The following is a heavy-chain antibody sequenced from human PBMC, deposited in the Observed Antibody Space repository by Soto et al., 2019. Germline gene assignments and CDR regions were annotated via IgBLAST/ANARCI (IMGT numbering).Heavy chain of an antibody. Sequence: GGSLRLSCAASGFTFSSYAMSWVRQGPGKGLEWVSSISDTGVGTYYADSVKGRFTISRDNSKNTLYLQMNSLRAEDTAIYYCAKELPYSYDSSGYYDFLYYSDYWGQGTLVTV. V-gene: IGHV3-23*01. CDR3: AKELPYSYDSSGYYDFLYYSDY. CDR2: ISDTGVGT. CDR1: GFTFSSYA. D-gene: IGHD3-22*01. J-gene: IGHJ4*02.